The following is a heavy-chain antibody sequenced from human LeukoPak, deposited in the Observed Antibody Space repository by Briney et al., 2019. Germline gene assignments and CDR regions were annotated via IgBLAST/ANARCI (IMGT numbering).Heavy chain of an antibody. J-gene: IGHJ4*02. Sequence: GGSLRLSCAASGFTFSSYGMHWVRQAPGKGLEWVAVISYDGSNKYYADSVKGRFTISRDNSKNTLYLQMNSLRAEDTAVYYCARSDYDYVWGSYRFDYWGQGTLVTVSS. CDR1: GFTFSSYG. CDR2: ISYDGSNK. V-gene: IGHV3-30*03. D-gene: IGHD3-16*02. CDR3: ARSDYDYVWGSYRFDY.